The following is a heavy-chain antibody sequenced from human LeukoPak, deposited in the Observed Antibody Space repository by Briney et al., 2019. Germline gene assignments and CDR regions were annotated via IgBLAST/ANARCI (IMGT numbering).Heavy chain of an antibody. CDR3: ASPTPSIYCSSTSCYDSPFDY. J-gene: IGHJ4*02. V-gene: IGHV1-46*01. CDR1: GYTSTSYY. D-gene: IGHD2-2*01. Sequence: ASVKVSCMASGYTSTSYYMHWVRQAPGQGREWMGIINLSGGSTSYAQKFQGRVTMTRDMSTSTVYMELSSLRSEDTAVYYCASPTPSIYCSSTSCYDSPFDYWGQGTLVTVSS. CDR2: INLSGGST.